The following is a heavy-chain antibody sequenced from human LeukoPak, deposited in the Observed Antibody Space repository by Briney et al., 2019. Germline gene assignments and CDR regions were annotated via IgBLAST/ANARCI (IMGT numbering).Heavy chain of an antibody. V-gene: IGHV3-23*01. J-gene: IGHJ4*02. D-gene: IGHD6-19*01. Sequence: GGSLRLSCAASGFTFSSYAMSWVRQAPGKGLEWVSAISSSGGSTSYTDSVKGRFTISRDSSKNTLYLQMNSLRAEDTAVYYCAKPYTSAWYYFDYWGQGTLVTVSS. CDR2: ISSSGGST. CDR3: AKPYTSAWYYFDY. CDR1: GFTFSSYA.